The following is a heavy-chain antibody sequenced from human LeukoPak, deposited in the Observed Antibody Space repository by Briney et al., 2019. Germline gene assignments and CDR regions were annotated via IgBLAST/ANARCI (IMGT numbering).Heavy chain of an antibody. J-gene: IGHJ4*02. CDR2: ISGSGGST. Sequence: GGSLRLSCVPSGFSFSNYAMSWVRQAPGKGLEWVSAISGSGGSTYYADSVKGRFTISRDNSKNTLYLQMNSLRAEDTAVYYCAKKATIFGVVIISHLDYWGQGTLVTVSS. V-gene: IGHV3-23*01. CDR3: AKKATIFGVVIISHLDY. D-gene: IGHD3-3*01. CDR1: GFSFSNYA.